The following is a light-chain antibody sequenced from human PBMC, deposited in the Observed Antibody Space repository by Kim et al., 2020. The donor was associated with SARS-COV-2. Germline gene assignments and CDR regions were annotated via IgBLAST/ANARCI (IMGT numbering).Light chain of an antibody. V-gene: IGKV4-1*01. Sequence: RATINCKSSQSVIFGSNNKNYLAWYQHKPGQPPNLLIYWASARESGVPDRFSGSGSGTDFTLTISSLQAEDAAVYYCQQYYITPFTFGGGTKVEI. J-gene: IGKJ4*01. CDR3: QQYYITPFT. CDR1: QSVIFGSNNKNY. CDR2: WAS.